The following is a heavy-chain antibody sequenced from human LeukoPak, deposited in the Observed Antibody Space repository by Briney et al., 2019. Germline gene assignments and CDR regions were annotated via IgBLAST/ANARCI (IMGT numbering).Heavy chain of an antibody. CDR2: ISGSGGST. V-gene: IGHV3-23*01. CDR1: GFTFSGYA. D-gene: IGHD2-2*02. J-gene: IGHJ4*02. Sequence: PGGSLRPSCAASGFTFSGYAMSWVRQAPGKGLEWVSAISGSGGSTYYADSVKGRFTISRDNSKNTLYLQMNSLRAEDTAVYYCAKDMSIVVVPAALPYYFDYWGQGTLVTVSS. CDR3: AKDMSIVVVPAALPYYFDY.